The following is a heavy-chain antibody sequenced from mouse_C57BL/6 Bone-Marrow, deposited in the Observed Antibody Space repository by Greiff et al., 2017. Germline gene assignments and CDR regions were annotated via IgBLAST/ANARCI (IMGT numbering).Heavy chain of an antibody. Sequence: VQLQQSGAELVKPGASVKLSCKASGYTFTSYWMHWVKQRPGQGLEWIGMIHPNSGSTNYNEKFKSKATLTVDKSSSTAYMQLSSLTSEDSAVYYCAREGYSNHYYAMDYWGQGTSVTVSS. CDR1: GYTFTSYW. D-gene: IGHD2-5*01. V-gene: IGHV1-64*01. J-gene: IGHJ4*01. CDR3: AREGYSNHYYAMDY. CDR2: IHPNSGST.